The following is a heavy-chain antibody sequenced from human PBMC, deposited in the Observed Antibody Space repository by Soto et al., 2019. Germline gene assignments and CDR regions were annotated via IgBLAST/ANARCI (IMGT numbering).Heavy chain of an antibody. J-gene: IGHJ4*02. CDR1: GGSIRSSNYY. CDR2: IYYSGDT. V-gene: IGHV4-39*01. D-gene: IGHD6-13*01. CDR3: ASLQVPGNFDY. Sequence: SETLSLTCTVSGGSIRSSNYYWAWVRQPPGKGLAWIANIYYSGDTYFHPSLRSRLTVSVDTSKNQFSLKLSSLTAADTAMYYCASLQVPGNFDYWGQGTLVTVSS.